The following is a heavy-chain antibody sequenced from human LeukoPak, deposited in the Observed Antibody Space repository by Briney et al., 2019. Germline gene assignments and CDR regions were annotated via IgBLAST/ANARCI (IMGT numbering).Heavy chain of an antibody. CDR2: IYYSGST. D-gene: IGHD2-2*01. CDR3: ARGLDCSSTSCWEEFDY. Sequence: SETLSLTCTVSGGSISSYYWSWIRQPPGKGLEWIGYIYYSGSTNYNPSLKSRVTISVDTSKNQVSLKLSSVNAADTAVYYCARGLDCSSTSCWEEFDYWGQGTLVTVSS. V-gene: IGHV4-59*01. CDR1: GGSISSYY. J-gene: IGHJ4*02.